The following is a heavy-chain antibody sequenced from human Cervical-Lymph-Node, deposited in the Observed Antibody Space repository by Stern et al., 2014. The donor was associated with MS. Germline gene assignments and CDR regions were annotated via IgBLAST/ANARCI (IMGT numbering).Heavy chain of an antibody. Sequence: VQLVQSGAEVKKPGSSVNVSCKASECTFSSYTISWVRQAPGQGLDGVGRIIPILGIANYAQKFQGRVTMTADKSTSTAYMELSSLRSEDTAVYYCARDPRYSRYGMDVWGQGTKVTVSS. D-gene: IGHD6-13*01. CDR1: ECTFSSYT. V-gene: IGHV1-69*09. J-gene: IGHJ6*02. CDR3: ARDPRYSRYGMDV. CDR2: IIPILGIA.